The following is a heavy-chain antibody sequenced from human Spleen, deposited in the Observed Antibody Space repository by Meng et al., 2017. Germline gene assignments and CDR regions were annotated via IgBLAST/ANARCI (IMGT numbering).Heavy chain of an antibody. CDR2: ISSSGSTI. J-gene: IGHJ6*02. CDR3: ARDPETLYYYYGMDV. V-gene: IGHV3-48*03. CDR1: GFTFSSYE. Sequence: GGSLRLSCAASGFTFSSYEMNWVRQAPGKGLEWVSYISSSGSTIYYADSVKGRFTISRDNAKNSLYLQMNSLRAEDTAVYYCARDPETLYYYYGMDVWGQGTTVTVSS. D-gene: IGHD2/OR15-2a*01.